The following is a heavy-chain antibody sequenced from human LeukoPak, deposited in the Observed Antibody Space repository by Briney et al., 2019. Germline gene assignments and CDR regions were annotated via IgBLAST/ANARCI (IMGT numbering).Heavy chain of an antibody. Sequence: GASVKVSCKASGYTFTGNYMHWVRQAPGQGLEWMGGIIPIFGTANYAQKFQGRVTITADKSTSTAYMELSSLRSEDTAVYYCARPRGTTVVSSWFDPWGQGTLVTVSS. CDR3: ARPRGTTVVSSWFDP. CDR2: IIPIFGTA. J-gene: IGHJ5*02. V-gene: IGHV1-69*06. CDR1: GYTFTGNY. D-gene: IGHD4-23*01.